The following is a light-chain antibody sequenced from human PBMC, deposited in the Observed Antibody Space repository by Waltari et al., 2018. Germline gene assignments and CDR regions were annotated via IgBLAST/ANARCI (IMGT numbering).Light chain of an antibody. CDR3: QQRSNFWT. CDR2: DAS. CDR1: QSVSSY. V-gene: IGKV3-11*01. Sequence: EIVLTQSPATLSLSPGERATLSCRASQSVSSYLALYQQKPGQAPRLLIYDASNRATGIPARFSGRGSWTDFTLTISSLEPEDCAVYYCQQRSNFWTFGQGTKVEIK. J-gene: IGKJ1*01.